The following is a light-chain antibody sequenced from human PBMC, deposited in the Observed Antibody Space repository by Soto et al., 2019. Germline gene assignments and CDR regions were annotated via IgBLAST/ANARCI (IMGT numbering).Light chain of an antibody. CDR1: QSVNSK. CDR2: HAS. CDR3: QQYHSWPPRT. J-gene: IGKJ1*01. V-gene: IGKV3D-15*01. Sequence: IVMTQSPATLSLSPGERATLSCRASQSVNSKLAWYQQKPGQSPRLVIYHASTRATGIPARFSGSGSGTEFTLTISSLQSEDFAVYYCQQYHSWPPRTFGQGTKVDIK.